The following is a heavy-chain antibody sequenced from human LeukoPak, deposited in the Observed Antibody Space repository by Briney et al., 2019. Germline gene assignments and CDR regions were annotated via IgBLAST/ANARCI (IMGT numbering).Heavy chain of an antibody. Sequence: GGSLRLSCAASGFTFSSYWMHWVRQDPGKGLVWVSRINSDGSSTSYADSVKGRFTISRDNAKNTLYLQMNSLRAEDTAVYYCARGMSYYYDSSGYYTHWGQGTLVTVSS. CDR1: GFTFSSYW. CDR3: ARGMSYYYDSSGYYTH. D-gene: IGHD3-22*01. V-gene: IGHV3-74*01. CDR2: INSDGSST. J-gene: IGHJ4*02.